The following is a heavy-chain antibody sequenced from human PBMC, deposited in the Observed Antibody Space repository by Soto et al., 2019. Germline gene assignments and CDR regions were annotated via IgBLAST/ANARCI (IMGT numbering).Heavy chain of an antibody. Sequence: EVQLLESGGGLVQPGGSLRLSCAASGFTFGNYAFSWVRQAPGKGLEWVSVISGGGDATYYPDSVKCRFTPSRDNSKNTVYLQMNSLRAEDTAVYYCAKKSLGSITLPALYYFDYWGQGTLVTVSS. D-gene: IGHD7-27*01. J-gene: IGHJ4*02. CDR3: AKKSLGSITLPALYYFDY. CDR1: GFTFGNYA. CDR2: ISGGGDAT. V-gene: IGHV3-23*01.